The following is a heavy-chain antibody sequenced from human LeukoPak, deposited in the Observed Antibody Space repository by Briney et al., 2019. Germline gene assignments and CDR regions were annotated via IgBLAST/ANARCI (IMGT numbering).Heavy chain of an antibody. CDR3: ARGFLELLF. J-gene: IGHJ4*02. Sequence: HGGSLRLSCAASGFTFSSYWMSWVRQAPGKGLECVANIKQDGSEKYYVDSVKGRFTISRDNAKNSLYLQMNSLRSEDAAVYYCARGFLELLFWGQGTLVTVSS. D-gene: IGHD3-3*01. V-gene: IGHV3-7*01. CDR1: GFTFSSYW. CDR2: IKQDGSEK.